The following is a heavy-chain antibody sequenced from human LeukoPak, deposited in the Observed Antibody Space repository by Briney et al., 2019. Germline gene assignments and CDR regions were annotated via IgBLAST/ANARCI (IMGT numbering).Heavy chain of an antibody. CDR3: ASCSSTSCLYYYYGMDV. J-gene: IGHJ6*02. CDR2: INHSGST. V-gene: IGHV4-34*01. Sequence: KPSETLSLTCAVYGGSFSGYYWSWIRQPPGKGLEWIGEINHSGSTNYNPSFKSRVTISVDTSKNQFSLKLSSVTAADTAVYYCASCSSTSCLYYYYGMDVWGQGTTVTVSS. D-gene: IGHD2-2*01. CDR1: GGSFSGYY.